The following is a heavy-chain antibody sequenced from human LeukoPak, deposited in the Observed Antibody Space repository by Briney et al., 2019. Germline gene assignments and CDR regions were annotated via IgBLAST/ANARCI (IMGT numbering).Heavy chain of an antibody. D-gene: IGHD3-22*01. CDR2: INPTSGST. CDR1: GYSFNIHF. V-gene: IGHV1-46*02. Sequence: GASVTLSFKTSGYSFNIHFLHWVRQAPGQGLEWIGGINPTSGSTRYAQKFQGRLTMTGDTSTSTVNMDLTSLTYEDTAVYYCARADYHDTGDYSYVEYFQHWGQGTLVTVSS. J-gene: IGHJ1*01. CDR3: ARADYHDTGDYSYVEYFQH.